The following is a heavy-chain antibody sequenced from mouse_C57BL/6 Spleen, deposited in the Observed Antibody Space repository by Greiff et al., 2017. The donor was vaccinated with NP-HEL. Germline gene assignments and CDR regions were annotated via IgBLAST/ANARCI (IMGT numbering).Heavy chain of an antibody. CDR3: ARGNWDEVYFDY. CDR1: GYTFTSYW. CDR2: IDPSDSET. D-gene: IGHD4-1*01. Sequence: VQLQQPGAELVRPGSSVKLSCKASGYTFTSYWMHWVKQRPIQGLEWIGNIDPSDSETHYNQKFKDKATLTVDKSSSTAYMQLSSLTSEDSAVYYCARGNWDEVYFDYWGQGTTLTVSS. J-gene: IGHJ2*01. V-gene: IGHV1-52*01.